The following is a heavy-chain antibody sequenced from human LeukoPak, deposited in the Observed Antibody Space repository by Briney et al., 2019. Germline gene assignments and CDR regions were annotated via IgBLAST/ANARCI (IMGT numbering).Heavy chain of an antibody. CDR2: ISAYNGNT. V-gene: IGHV1-18*01. CDR1: GYTFTSYG. D-gene: IGHD6-13*01. J-gene: IGHJ6*03. Sequence: ASVKVSCKASGYTFTSYGISWVRQAPGQGLEWMGWISAYNGNTNYAQKLQGRVTMTTDTSTSTAYMELRSLRSDDTAVYYCARAPYSSSWYGYYYYYLDVWGKGTTVTISS. CDR3: ARAPYSSSWYGYYYYYLDV.